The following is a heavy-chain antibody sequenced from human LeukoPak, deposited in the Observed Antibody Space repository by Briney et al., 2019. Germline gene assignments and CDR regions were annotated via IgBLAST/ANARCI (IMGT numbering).Heavy chain of an antibody. J-gene: IGHJ3*01. CDR3: VRETATSYYDSAGYYRQTEVFDV. V-gene: IGHV4-59*01. D-gene: IGHD3-22*01. CDR2: VYYSGRA. Sequence: SETLSLTCAVYGGSFSGYYWSWIRQPPGKGLEWIGYVYYSGRANYNPTLKSRVTISVDTSKNQFSLRLNSVTAADTALYYCVRETATSYYDSAGYYRQTEVFDVWGQGTKVTVSS. CDR1: GGSFSGYY.